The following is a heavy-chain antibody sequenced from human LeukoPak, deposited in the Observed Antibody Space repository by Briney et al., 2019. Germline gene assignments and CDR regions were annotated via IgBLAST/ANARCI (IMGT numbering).Heavy chain of an antibody. CDR3: AREESYGDYLGRVDY. CDR1: GYTFGDYG. J-gene: IGHJ4*02. D-gene: IGHD4-17*01. V-gene: IGHV1-18*01. Sequence: ASVKVSCKASGYTFGDYGITWIRQAPGQGLEWMGWVSAYNGNTNYAQKLQGRVTMTTDTSTSTAYMELRSLRSDDTAVYYCAREESYGDYLGRVDYWGQGTLVTVSS. CDR2: VSAYNGNT.